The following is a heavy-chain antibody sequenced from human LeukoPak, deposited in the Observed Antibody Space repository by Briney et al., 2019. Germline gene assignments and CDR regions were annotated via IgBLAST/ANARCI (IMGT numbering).Heavy chain of an antibody. V-gene: IGHV1-69*04. J-gene: IGHJ5*02. CDR2: IIPILGIA. CDR1: GGTFSSYA. D-gene: IGHD2-2*01. Sequence: ASVKVSCKASGGTFSSYAIGWVRQAPGQGLEWMGRIIPILGIANYAQKFQGRVTITADKSTSTAYMELSSLRSEDTAVYYCARGAAAIKGSSWFDPWGQGTLVTVSS. CDR3: ARGAAAIKGSSWFDP.